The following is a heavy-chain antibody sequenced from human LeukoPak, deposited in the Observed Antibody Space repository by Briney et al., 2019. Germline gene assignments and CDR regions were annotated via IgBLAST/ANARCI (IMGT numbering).Heavy chain of an antibody. Sequence: GGSLRLSCTTSGFTFASYAMSWVRQAPGKWLEWVAFIRYDGSNKYYADSVKGRFTISRDNSKNTLYLQMNSLRAEDTAVYYCARRARVILRLGESVWRFDPWGQGTLVTVSS. V-gene: IGHV3-30*02. CDR2: IRYDGSNK. CDR1: GFTFASYA. D-gene: IGHD3-16*01. CDR3: ARRARVILRLGESVWRFDP. J-gene: IGHJ5*02.